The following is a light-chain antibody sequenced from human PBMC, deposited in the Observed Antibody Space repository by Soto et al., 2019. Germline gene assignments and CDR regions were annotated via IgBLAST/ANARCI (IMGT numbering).Light chain of an antibody. CDR3: QSYGV. V-gene: IGLV6-57*04. CDR2: RDS. CDR1: SGSIASNY. Sequence: NFMLTQPHSVSESPGNTVTISCTRSSGSIASNYVQWYQQRPGSAPATVIYRDSLRPSGVPDRFSASIDISSNSASLTVSGLKADDEADYYGQSYGVFGGRTKLTVL. J-gene: IGLJ3*02.